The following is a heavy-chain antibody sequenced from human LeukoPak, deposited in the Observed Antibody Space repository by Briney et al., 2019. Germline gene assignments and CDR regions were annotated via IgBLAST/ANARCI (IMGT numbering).Heavy chain of an antibody. CDR1: GFTFSGYA. CDR2: ISGSGGST. D-gene: IGHD3-10*01. J-gene: IGHJ4*02. CDR3: GNELLWFGGGDY. V-gene: IGHV3-23*01. Sequence: GGSLRPSCAASGFTFSGYAMSWVRQAPGKGLEWVSAISGSGGSTYYADSVKGRFTISRDNSKNTLYLQMNSLRAEDTAVYYWGNELLWFGGGDYWGQGTLVTVSS.